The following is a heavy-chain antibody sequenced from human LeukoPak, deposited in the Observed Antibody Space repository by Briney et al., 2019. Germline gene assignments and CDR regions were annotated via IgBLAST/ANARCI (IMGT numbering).Heavy chain of an antibody. J-gene: IGHJ4*02. CDR2: IRYDGSSK. CDR1: GFTFSTSG. V-gene: IGHV3-30*02. CDR3: AKGLTFGFDY. D-gene: IGHD3-16*01. Sequence: GGSLRLSRAASGFTFSTSGMHWFRQAPGKGLEWVAFIRYDGSSKYFADSVKGRFTISRDNSKDTLYLQMNSLRAEDTAVYYCAKGLTFGFDYWGQGTLVTVSS.